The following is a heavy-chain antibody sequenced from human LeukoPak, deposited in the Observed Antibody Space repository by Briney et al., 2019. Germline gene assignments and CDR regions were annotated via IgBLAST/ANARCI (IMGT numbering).Heavy chain of an antibody. D-gene: IGHD5-12*01. CDR1: GGSISTYY. Sequence: PSETLSLPCTVSGGSISTYYWSWIRQPPGKGLEWIAYIYYSGSTSYNPSLKTRVTISVDMSKNQFSLKLSSVTAADTAVYYCARHSRYRDFDYWGQGTLLTVSS. CDR3: ARHSRYRDFDY. CDR2: IYYSGST. J-gene: IGHJ4*02. V-gene: IGHV4-59*08.